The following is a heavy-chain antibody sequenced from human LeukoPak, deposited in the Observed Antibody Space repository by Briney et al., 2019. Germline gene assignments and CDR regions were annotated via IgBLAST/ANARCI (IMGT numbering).Heavy chain of an antibody. CDR2: IYTRGTT. CDR3: ARVYTVMGATTVDHYHYYMDV. D-gene: IGHD5-18*01. J-gene: IGHJ6*03. V-gene: IGHV4-61*09. CDR1: GGSIRSGSYY. Sequence: SQTLSLTCTVSGGSIRSGSYYWSWIRQPAGKGLEWIGHIYTRGTTNYNPSVKSRVTVSLDTSKNQISLELNSVTAADTAIYYCARVYTVMGATTVDHYHYYMDVWGKGTTVTVSS.